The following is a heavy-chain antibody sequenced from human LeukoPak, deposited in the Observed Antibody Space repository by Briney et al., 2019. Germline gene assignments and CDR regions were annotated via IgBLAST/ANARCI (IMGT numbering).Heavy chain of an antibody. CDR1: GFTFSSYA. V-gene: IGHV3-21*01. Sequence: GGSLRLSCAASGFTFSSYAMNWVRQAPGKGLEWVSSISSSSSYIYYADSVKGRFTISRDNAKNSLYLQMNSLRAEDTAVYYCARGPYYGDPTDNWGQGTLVTVSS. D-gene: IGHD4-17*01. CDR3: ARGPYYGDPTDN. J-gene: IGHJ4*02. CDR2: ISSSSSYI.